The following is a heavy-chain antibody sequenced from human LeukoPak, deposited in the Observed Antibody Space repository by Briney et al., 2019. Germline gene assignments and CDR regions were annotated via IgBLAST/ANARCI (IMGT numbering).Heavy chain of an antibody. J-gene: IGHJ4*02. D-gene: IGHD4-17*01. Sequence: ASVKVSYKASGYSFTGYYMHWVRQAPGQGLEWMGWINPDSGGTYYAQNFQGRAIMTRDTSISTRYMELSSLRSDDTPVCYCARDRAGKTVTHLIDYWGQGTLVTVSS. CDR2: INPDSGGT. CDR1: GYSFTGYY. V-gene: IGHV1-2*02. CDR3: ARDRAGKTVTHLIDY.